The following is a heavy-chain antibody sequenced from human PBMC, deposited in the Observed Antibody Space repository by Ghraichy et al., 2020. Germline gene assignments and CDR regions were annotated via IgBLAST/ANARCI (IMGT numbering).Heavy chain of an antibody. D-gene: IGHD6-19*01. Sequence: ETLSLTCAASGFTFSSYAMSWVRQAPGKGLEWVSAIGGSTGNTYYADSVKGRFTISRDNSKNTLYLQMNSLRAEDTAVFYCAKDRGPSGSFNYWGQGTLVTVSS. CDR3: AKDRGPSGSFNY. CDR2: IGGSTGNT. CDR1: GFTFSSYA. V-gene: IGHV3-23*01. J-gene: IGHJ4*03.